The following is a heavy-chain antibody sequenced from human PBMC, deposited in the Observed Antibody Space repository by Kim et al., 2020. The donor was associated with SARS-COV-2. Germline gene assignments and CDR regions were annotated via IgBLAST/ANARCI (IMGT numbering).Heavy chain of an antibody. CDR3: ARAEYYYGSGSYYKEGYYFDY. J-gene: IGHJ4*02. V-gene: IGHV1-46*01. D-gene: IGHD3-10*01. Sequence: ASVKVSCKASGYTFTSYYMHWVRQAPGQGLEWMGIINPSGGSTSYAQKFQGRVTMTRDTSTSTVYMELSSLRSEDTAVYYCARAEYYYGSGSYYKEGYYFDYWGQGTLVTVSS. CDR1: GYTFTSYY. CDR2: INPSGGST.